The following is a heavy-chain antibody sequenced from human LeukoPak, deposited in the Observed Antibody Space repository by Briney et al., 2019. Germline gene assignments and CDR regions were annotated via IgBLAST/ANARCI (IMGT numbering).Heavy chain of an antibody. CDR3: ARVHIVTGNYFDS. J-gene: IGHJ4*02. Sequence: PSDTLSLTCNVSGDSISSYYWSWLRQPGGKALEWIGRIYTSGYTNYNPSLESRVTMSIDTSKSQFSLKLRSVTAADTAVYYCARVHIVTGNYFDSWGLGALVTVSS. D-gene: IGHD2-21*01. CDR1: GDSISSYY. V-gene: IGHV4-4*07. CDR2: IYTSGYT.